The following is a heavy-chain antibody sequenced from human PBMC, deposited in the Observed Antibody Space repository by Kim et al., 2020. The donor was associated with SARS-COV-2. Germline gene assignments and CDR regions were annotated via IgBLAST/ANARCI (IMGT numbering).Heavy chain of an antibody. CDR2: ISYDGSNK. Sequence: GGSLRLSCAASGFTFSSYGMHWVRQAPGKGLEWVAVISYDGSNKYYADSVKGRFTISRDNSKNTLYLQMNSLRAEDTAVYYCAKGSSWYGGLAHYFDYWGQGTLVTVSS. V-gene: IGHV3-30*18. CDR1: GFTFSSYG. D-gene: IGHD6-13*01. CDR3: AKGSSWYGGLAHYFDY. J-gene: IGHJ4*02.